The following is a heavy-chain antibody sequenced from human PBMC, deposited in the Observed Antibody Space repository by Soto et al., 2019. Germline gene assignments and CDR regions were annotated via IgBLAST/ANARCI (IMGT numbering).Heavy chain of an antibody. Sequence: GGSLRLSCAASGFTFSSYAMHWVRQAPGKGLEWVAVISYDGSNKYYADSVEGRFTISRDNSKNTLYLQMNSLRAEDTAVYYCARGPYSNYDFDYWGQGTLVTVSS. D-gene: IGHD4-4*01. V-gene: IGHV3-30-3*01. CDR2: ISYDGSNK. CDR1: GFTFSSYA. CDR3: ARGPYSNYDFDY. J-gene: IGHJ4*02.